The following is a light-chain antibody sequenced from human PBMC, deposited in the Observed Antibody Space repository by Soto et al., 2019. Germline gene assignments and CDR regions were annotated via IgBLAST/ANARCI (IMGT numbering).Light chain of an antibody. CDR1: QTLRCTY. V-gene: IGKV3-20*01. Sequence: EIVLMQTPATLSLSPGQRATLSCRASQTLRCTYIAWYQQKPGQPPRVLIYGASKRATAIPDRFSGSGSGTDFSLTISRLEPEDFAVYYCHQYDNAPKTYGQGTKVEIK. CDR3: HQYDNAPKT. CDR2: GAS. J-gene: IGKJ2*01.